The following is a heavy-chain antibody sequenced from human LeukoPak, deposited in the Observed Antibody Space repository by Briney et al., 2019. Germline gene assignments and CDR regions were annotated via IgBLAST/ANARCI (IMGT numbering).Heavy chain of an antibody. CDR3: AKDPESAAAVYYFDY. J-gene: IGHJ4*02. CDR2: ISGSGGST. D-gene: IGHD6-13*01. CDR1: GFTFSSYA. V-gene: IGHV3-23*01. Sequence: GGSLRLSCAASGFTFSSYAMSWVRQAPGQGLEWASAISGSGGSTYYADSVKGRFTISRDNSKNTLYLQMNSLRAEDTAVYYCAKDPESAAAVYYFDYWGQGTLVTVSS.